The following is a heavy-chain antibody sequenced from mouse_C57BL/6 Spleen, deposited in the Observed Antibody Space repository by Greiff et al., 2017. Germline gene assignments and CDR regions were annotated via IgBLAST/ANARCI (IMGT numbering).Heavy chain of an antibody. CDR1: GYSITSGYY. J-gene: IGHJ2*01. Sequence: VQLQQSGPGLVKPSQSLSLTCSVTGYSITSGYYWNWIRQFPGNKLEWMGYISYDGSNNYNPSLKNRIPITRDTSKNQFFLKLNSVTTEDTATYYCASYGSSYGDYWGQGTTLTVSS. CDR3: ASYGSSYGDY. CDR2: ISYDGSN. V-gene: IGHV3-6*01. D-gene: IGHD1-1*01.